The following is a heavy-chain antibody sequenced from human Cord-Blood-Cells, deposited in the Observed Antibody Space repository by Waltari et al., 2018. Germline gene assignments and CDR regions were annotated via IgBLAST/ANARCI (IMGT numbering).Heavy chain of an antibody. CDR1: GGSISSSSYY. J-gene: IGHJ4*02. D-gene: IGHD6-19*01. CDR2: IYYSGST. Sequence: QLQLQESGPGLVKPSETLSLTCTVSGGSISSSSYYWGWIRQPPGTGLEWIGSIYYSGSTYYNPSLQSRVTISVDTSKNQFSLKLSSVTAADTAVYYCARHVRGIAVAGKKTFDYWGQGTLVTVSS. CDR3: ARHVRGIAVAGKKTFDY. V-gene: IGHV4-39*01.